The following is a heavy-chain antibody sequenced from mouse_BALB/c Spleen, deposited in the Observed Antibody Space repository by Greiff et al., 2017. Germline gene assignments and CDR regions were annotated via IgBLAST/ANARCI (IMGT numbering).Heavy chain of an antibody. D-gene: IGHD1-1*01. V-gene: IGHV14-3*02. CDR3: ARDKYYYGSSYDAMDY. CDR1: GFNIKDNY. Sequence: VQLQQSGAELVKPGASVKLSCTASGFNIKDNYMHWVKQRPEQGLEWIGRIDPANGNTKYDPKFQGKATITADTSSNTAYLQLSSLTSEDTAVYYCARDKYYYGSSYDAMDYWGQGTSVTVSS. J-gene: IGHJ4*01. CDR2: IDPANGNT.